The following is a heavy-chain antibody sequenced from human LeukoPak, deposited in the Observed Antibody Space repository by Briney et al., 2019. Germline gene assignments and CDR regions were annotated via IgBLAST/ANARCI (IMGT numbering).Heavy chain of an antibody. CDR1: GFTFSSYW. V-gene: IGHV3-7*01. J-gene: IGHJ6*02. CDR2: IKQDGSEK. D-gene: IGHD6-13*01. CDR3: ARDRSWLSYYYGMDV. Sequence: GSLRLSCAASGFTFSSYWMSWVRQAPGKGLEWVANIKQDGSEKYYVDSVKGRFTISRDNAKNSLYLQMNSLRAEDTAVYYCARDRSWLSYYYGMDVWGQGTTVTVSS.